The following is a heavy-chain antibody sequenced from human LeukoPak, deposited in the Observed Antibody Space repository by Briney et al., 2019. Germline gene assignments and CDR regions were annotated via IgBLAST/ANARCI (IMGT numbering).Heavy chain of an antibody. V-gene: IGHV1-8*03. J-gene: IGHJ4*02. D-gene: IGHD4-23*01. CDR1: GYTFTSND. CDR2: MNPNSGNT. CDR3: ARGPRWAKTNFDY. Sequence: ASVKVSCKASGYTFTSNDINWVRQATGQGLEWMGWMNPNSGNTGYAQKFQGRVTITRNTSISTAYMELSSLRSEDTAVYYCARGPRWAKTNFDYWGQGTLVTVSS.